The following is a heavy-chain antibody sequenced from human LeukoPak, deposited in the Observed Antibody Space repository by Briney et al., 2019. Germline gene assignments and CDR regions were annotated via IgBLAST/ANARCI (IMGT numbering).Heavy chain of an antibody. Sequence: PSQTLSLTCTVSGGSISSGDYYWSWIRQPPGKGLEWIGYIYYSGSTYYNPSLKSRVTISVDTSKNQFSLKLSSVTAADTAVYYCARELRSDSSGIDYWGQGTLVTVSS. V-gene: IGHV4-30-4*01. CDR2: IYYSGST. J-gene: IGHJ4*02. CDR3: ARELRSDSSGIDY. CDR1: GGSISSGDYY. D-gene: IGHD3-22*01.